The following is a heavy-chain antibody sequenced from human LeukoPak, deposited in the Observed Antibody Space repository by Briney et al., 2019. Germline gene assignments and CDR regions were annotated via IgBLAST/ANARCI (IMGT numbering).Heavy chain of an antibody. Sequence: SVKVSCKASGGTFSSYAISWVRQAPGQGLEWMGRIIPILGIANYAQKFQGRVTITADKSTSTAYMELSSLRSEDTAVYYCARDHYCSSTSCKTSLDYYYGMDVWGQGTTVTVSS. CDR3: ARDHYCSSTSCKTSLDYYYGMDV. CDR1: GGTFSSYA. D-gene: IGHD2-2*01. CDR2: IIPILGIA. V-gene: IGHV1-69*04. J-gene: IGHJ6*02.